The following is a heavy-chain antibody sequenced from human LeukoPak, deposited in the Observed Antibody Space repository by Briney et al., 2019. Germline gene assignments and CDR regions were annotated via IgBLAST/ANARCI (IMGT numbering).Heavy chain of an antibody. CDR3: ARDATDCGGSP. J-gene: IGHJ5*02. V-gene: IGHV3-21*01. Sequence: GGSVRLSCAASGFTFSSYSMKWVRQAPGKGVEGGSSISSSSSYIYYADSVKGRFTISRDHAKNQLYLQMHSLRAEDTAVYYCARDATDCGGSPWGQGPLVRVSS. D-gene: IGHD4-23*01. CDR2: ISSSSSYI. CDR1: GFTFSSYS.